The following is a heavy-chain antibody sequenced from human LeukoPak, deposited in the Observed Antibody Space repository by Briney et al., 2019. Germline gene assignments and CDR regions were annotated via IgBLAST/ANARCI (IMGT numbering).Heavy chain of an antibody. V-gene: IGHV4-34*01. Sequence: SETLSLTCAVYGGSFSGYYWSWIRQPPGKGLEWIGEINHSGSTNYNPSLKSRVTISVDTSKNQFSLKLSSVTAADAAVYYCARFLLAAAGPDFDYWGQGTLVTVSS. CDR3: ARFLLAAAGPDFDY. J-gene: IGHJ4*02. D-gene: IGHD6-13*01. CDR2: INHSGST. CDR1: GGSFSGYY.